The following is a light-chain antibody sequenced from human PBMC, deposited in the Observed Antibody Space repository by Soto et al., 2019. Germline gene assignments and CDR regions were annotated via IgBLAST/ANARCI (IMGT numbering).Light chain of an antibody. J-gene: IGLJ2*01. CDR3: SSFAGNNNLV. CDR1: SSDVGVYNY. CDR2: EVS. V-gene: IGLV2-8*01. Sequence: QSALTQPPSASGSPGQSVTISCTGTSSDVGVYNYVSWYQQHPGKAPKLMIYEVSKRPPGLPDRFSGSKSGNTASLTVSGLQAEAEADYYCSSFAGNNNLVFGGGTKLTVL.